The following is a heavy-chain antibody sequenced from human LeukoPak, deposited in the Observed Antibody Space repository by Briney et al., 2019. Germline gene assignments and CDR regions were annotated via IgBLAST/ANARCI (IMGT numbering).Heavy chain of an antibody. CDR2: IITISTYI. D-gene: IGHD3-22*01. CDR1: ALTFSSNS. J-gene: IGHJ4*02. CDR3: ARDFSAYYDSSSFYGDSCFDY. V-gene: IGHV3-21*01. Sequence: GQSLRLSSLLSALTFSSNSMNWVRQVPGNLLEWDSLIITISTYIYHTNSVKGPFTISRDNAKNALYLKMNSLRAEDMAVYYCARDFSAYYDSSSFYGDSCFDYWGQGILVTVSS.